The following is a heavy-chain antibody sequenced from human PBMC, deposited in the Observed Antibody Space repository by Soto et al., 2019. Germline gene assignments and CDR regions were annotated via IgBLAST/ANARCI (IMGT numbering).Heavy chain of an antibody. CDR1: GYNFSGYW. D-gene: IGHD3-3*01. V-gene: IGHV5-51*01. CDR2: IYPSDSDT. CDR3: ARGGVATRTLDY. J-gene: IGHJ4*02. Sequence: GESLNISCKGSGYNFSGYWSAWVRQMPGKGLELMGIIYPSDSDTRYRPSFQGQVTISADKSISSAYLQWSSLRASDTAMYYCARGGVATRTLDYWGQGTPVTVSS.